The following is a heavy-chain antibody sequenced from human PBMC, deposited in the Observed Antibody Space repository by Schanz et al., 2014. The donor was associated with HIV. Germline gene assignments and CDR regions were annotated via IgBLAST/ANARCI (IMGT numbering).Heavy chain of an antibody. CDR3: ARRALLKWELRYAFDI. CDR2: INPNSGTT. V-gene: IGHV1-2*02. D-gene: IGHD1-26*01. CDR1: GYAFSDYY. Sequence: QVQLVQSGAEVSEPGASVKVSCKASGYAFSDYYLHWVRKAPGQGLQWMGWINPNSGTTDYAQNFRGRVTLSRDTSTSTAYMELSSLRSEDTAVYYCARRALLKWELRYAFDIWGQGTMVTVSS. J-gene: IGHJ3*02.